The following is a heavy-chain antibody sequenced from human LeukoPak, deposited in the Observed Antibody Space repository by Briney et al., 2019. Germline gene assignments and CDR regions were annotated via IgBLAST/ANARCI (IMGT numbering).Heavy chain of an antibody. V-gene: IGHV4-59*08. Sequence: KSSETLSLTCTVSGGSISSFYWSWIRQPPGKGQEYIGYIFYTGTTNCNPSLESRVTISVDTSKNQFSLTLRSVTAADTAVYYCARRTTPRRGEFDYWGQGTLVTVSS. D-gene: IGHD2-15*01. CDR1: GGSISSFY. J-gene: IGHJ4*02. CDR3: ARRTTPRRGEFDY. CDR2: IFYTGTT.